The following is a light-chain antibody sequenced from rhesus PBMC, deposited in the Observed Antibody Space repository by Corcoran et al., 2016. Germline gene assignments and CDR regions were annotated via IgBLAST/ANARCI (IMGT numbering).Light chain of an antibody. V-gene: IGKV1-74*01. CDR2: EAL. CDR1: ENVNNN. CDR3: QHGYSTPLT. Sequence: DIQMTQSPSSLSASVGDRVTITCRASENVNNNLNWYQQKPGKAPKLLSHEALTLQTGVPSRFSGSGSGTDYTFTISSMQPEDVATYYCQHGYSTPLTFGGGTKV. J-gene: IGKJ4*01.